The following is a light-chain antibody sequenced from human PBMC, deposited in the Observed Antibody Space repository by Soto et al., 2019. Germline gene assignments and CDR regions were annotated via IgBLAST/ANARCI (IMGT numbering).Light chain of an antibody. Sequence: EIVMTQSPATLSVSPGDSVTLSFRASQNIGSSLAWYQQKSGQAPRILIYGASTRATGVRPRFSGRGSGTEFTLTISNLQSEDSAVYYCQQYNNWPPRTFGPGTKVDI. CDR2: GAS. CDR1: QNIGSS. CDR3: QQYNNWPPRT. J-gene: IGKJ1*01. V-gene: IGKV3-15*01.